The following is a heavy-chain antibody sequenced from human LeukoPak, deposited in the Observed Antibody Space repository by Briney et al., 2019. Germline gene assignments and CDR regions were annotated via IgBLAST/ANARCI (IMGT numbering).Heavy chain of an antibody. J-gene: IGHJ3*02. D-gene: IGHD5-18*01. CDR3: ARQTSYGYGLDS. CDR2: ITSSSKTI. Sequence: GGSLRLFCAASGFIFSTYSMNWVRQAPGKGLEWVSYITSSSKTIYYADSVKGRFTISSDNAKNSLYLQMNSLRAEDRAVYFCARQTSYGYGLDSWGHGTMVTVSS. V-gene: IGHV3-48*01. CDR1: GFIFSTYS.